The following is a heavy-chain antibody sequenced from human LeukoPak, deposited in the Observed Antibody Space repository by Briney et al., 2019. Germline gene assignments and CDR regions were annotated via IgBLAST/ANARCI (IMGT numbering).Heavy chain of an antibody. CDR2: FDPEDGET. CDR3: ATSLQVVPAEYAEYFQH. Sequence: ASVKVSCKVSGYTLTELSMHWVRQAPGKGLEWMGGFDPEDGETIYAQKFQGRVTMTEDTSTDTAYMELSSLRSEDTAVYYCATSLQVVPAEYAEYFQHWGQGTLVTVSS. J-gene: IGHJ1*01. CDR1: GYTLTELS. V-gene: IGHV1-24*01. D-gene: IGHD2-2*01.